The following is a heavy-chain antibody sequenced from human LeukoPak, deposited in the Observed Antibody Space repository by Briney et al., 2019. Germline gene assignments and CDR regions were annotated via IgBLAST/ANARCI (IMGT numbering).Heavy chain of an antibody. CDR2: INHSGST. CDR1: GFTFSSYA. CDR3: ARGLYYDSSGYYSGETFDY. Sequence: GSLRLSCAASGFTFSSYAMSWVRQPPGKGLEWIGEINHSGSTNYNPSLKSRVTISVDTSKNQFSLKLSSVTAADTAVYYCARGLYYDSSGYYSGETFDYWGQGTLVTVSS. J-gene: IGHJ4*02. V-gene: IGHV4-34*01. D-gene: IGHD3-22*01.